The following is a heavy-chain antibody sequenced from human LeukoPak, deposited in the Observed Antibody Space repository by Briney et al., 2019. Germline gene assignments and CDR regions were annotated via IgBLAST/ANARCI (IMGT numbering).Heavy chain of an antibody. J-gene: IGHJ4*02. CDR2: ISPGGGTT. CDR3: ARLAGVHDYSNYGQFDY. D-gene: IGHD4-11*01. V-gene: IGHV3-48*01. Sequence: GGSLRLSCAASGFTFTISGMHWVRQAPGEGLEWVASISPGGGTTYYADSVKGRFTISRDNAKNSLYLQMNSLRAEDTAVYYCARLAGVHDYSNYGQFDYWGQGTLVTVSS. CDR1: GFTFTISG.